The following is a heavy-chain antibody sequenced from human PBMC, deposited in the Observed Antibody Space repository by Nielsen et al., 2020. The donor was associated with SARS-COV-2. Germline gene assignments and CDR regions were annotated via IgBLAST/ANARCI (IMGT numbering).Heavy chain of an antibody. J-gene: IGHJ4*02. V-gene: IGHV1-3*04. D-gene: IGHD2-2*01. Sequence: ASVKVSCKASAYTFTAYAIHWVRQDPGQRLEWMGWINSDSGNTKYSQKFRGRVTITRDTSASTAYMELSGLSSEDTAVYYCARSRGCSATSCFFDYWGQGALVTVSS. CDR3: ARSRGCSATSCFFDY. CDR2: INSDSGNT. CDR1: AYTFTAYA.